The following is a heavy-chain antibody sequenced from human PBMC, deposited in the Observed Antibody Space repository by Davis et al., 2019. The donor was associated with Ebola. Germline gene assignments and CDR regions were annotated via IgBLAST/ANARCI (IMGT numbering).Heavy chain of an antibody. Sequence: SVKVSCKASGGTFSSYAISWVRQAPGQGLEWMGGIIPIFGTANYAQKFQGRVTMTRDTSTSTVYMELSSLRSEDTAVYYCAREGWNYVRGPYYYYYGMDVWGQGTTVTVSS. V-gene: IGHV1-69*05. D-gene: IGHD1-7*01. CDR3: AREGWNYVRGPYYYYYGMDV. J-gene: IGHJ6*02. CDR2: IIPIFGTA. CDR1: GGTFSSYA.